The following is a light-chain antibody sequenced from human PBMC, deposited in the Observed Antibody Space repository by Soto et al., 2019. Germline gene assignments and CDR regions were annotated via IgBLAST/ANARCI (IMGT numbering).Light chain of an antibody. V-gene: IGKV3-15*01. Sequence: EIVLTQSPATLSVSPGERATLSCRASQSVSNNLAWYQQKPGQAPRLLIYRVSTRATGIPARFSGSESGTEFTLTIRSLQSEDFAVYYCQQHNNWPLTFGGGTKVEIK. CDR2: RVS. CDR3: QQHNNWPLT. CDR1: QSVSNN. J-gene: IGKJ4*01.